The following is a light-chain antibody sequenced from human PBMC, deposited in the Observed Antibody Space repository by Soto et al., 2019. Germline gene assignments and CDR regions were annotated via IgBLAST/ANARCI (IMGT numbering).Light chain of an antibody. J-gene: IGKJ1*01. CDR1: QSVSNNY. CDR3: QQYGSSGT. CDR2: GAS. Sequence: GLTQAAGTRSLSTSERATLSCRASQSVSNNYLAWYQQKPGQAPRLLIYGASNRATGIPDRFSGSGSGTDFTLTISRLAPEDFAVYYCQQYGSSGTFGQGTKVDIK. V-gene: IGKV3-20*01.